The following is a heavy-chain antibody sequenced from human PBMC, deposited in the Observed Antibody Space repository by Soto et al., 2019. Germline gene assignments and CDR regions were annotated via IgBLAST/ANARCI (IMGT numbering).Heavy chain of an antibody. D-gene: IGHD6-6*01. CDR1: GDTFTSKG. J-gene: IGHJ4*02. CDR2: ISIYNGNT. V-gene: IGHV1-18*01. CDR3: ASGPSSSSRPLVFDY. Sequence: ASVKVSCKASGDTFTSKGISWVRQAPGQGLEWLAWISIYNGNTQYAQKVQGRVTMTTDTSTNTAYMELRSLRSDDTAVYYCASGPSSSSRPLVFDYWGQGTLVTVSS.